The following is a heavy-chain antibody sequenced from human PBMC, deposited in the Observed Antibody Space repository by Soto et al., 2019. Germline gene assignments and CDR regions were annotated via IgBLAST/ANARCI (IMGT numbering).Heavy chain of an antibody. CDR2: IYPGDSDT. CDR1: GYSFTSYW. Sequence: GESMKISCKGSGYSFTSYWIGWVRQMPGKGLEWMGIIYPGDSDTRYSPSFQGQVTISGDKSISTAYLHWSSLKASDTAMYYCARLHASGRNDYWGQGTLVTDSS. V-gene: IGHV5-51*01. CDR3: ARLHASGRNDY. D-gene: IGHD3-10*01. J-gene: IGHJ4*02.